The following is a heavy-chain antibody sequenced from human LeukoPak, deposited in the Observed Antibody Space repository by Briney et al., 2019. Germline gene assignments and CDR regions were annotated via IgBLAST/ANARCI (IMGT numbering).Heavy chain of an antibody. CDR3: AKEANDFWSGYYTGWFDP. D-gene: IGHD3-3*01. V-gene: IGHV3-30*18. Sequence: GGSLRLSCAASGFTFSSYGMHWVRQAPGKGLEWVAVISYDGSNKYYADSVKGRFTISRDNSKNTLYLQMNSLRAEDTAVYYCAKEANDFWSGYYTGWFDPWGQGTLVTVSS. CDR1: GFTFSSYG. CDR2: ISYDGSNK. J-gene: IGHJ5*02.